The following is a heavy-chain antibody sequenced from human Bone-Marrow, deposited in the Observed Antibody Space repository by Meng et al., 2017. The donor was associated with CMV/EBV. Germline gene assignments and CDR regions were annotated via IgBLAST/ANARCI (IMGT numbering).Heavy chain of an antibody. J-gene: IGHJ6*02. V-gene: IGHV1-18*01. CDR2: ISAYNGKT. CDR3: ARERILENYYYGMDV. CDR1: GYTFTRYG. Sequence: ASVKVSCKASGYTFTRYGISWVRQAPGQGLEWMGWISAYNGKTNYAQKLHGRVTMTTDTSTSTAYMELRSLRSDDTAVYYCARERILENYYYGMDVWGQGTTVTVSS. D-gene: IGHD3-3*01.